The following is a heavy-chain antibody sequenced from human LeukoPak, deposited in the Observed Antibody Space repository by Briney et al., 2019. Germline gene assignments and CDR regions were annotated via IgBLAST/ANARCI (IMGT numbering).Heavy chain of an antibody. Sequence: GGSLRLSCAASGLAVSSNYMSWVRQAPGKVLGWVSVIYSGGSTYYADSVKGRFTISRDNSKNTLYRQMNSLRAEDTAVYYCARDGLVGPFSYWGQGTLVTVSS. CDR2: IYSGGST. CDR1: GLAVSSNY. J-gene: IGHJ4*02. V-gene: IGHV3-66*01. D-gene: IGHD1-26*01. CDR3: ARDGLVGPFSY.